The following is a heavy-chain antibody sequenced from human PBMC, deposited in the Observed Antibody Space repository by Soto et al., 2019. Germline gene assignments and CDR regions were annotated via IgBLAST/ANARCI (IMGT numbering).Heavy chain of an antibody. Sequence: PSETLSLTCTVSGGSLSSGGYYWSWIRQHPGKGLEWIGYIYYSGSTYYNPSLKSRVTISVDTSKNQFSLKLSSVTAADTAVYYCARGSSYGDPPSYYYYGMDVWGQGTTVTVSS. D-gene: IGHD4-17*01. CDR2: IYYSGST. CDR1: GGSLSSGGYY. J-gene: IGHJ6*02. V-gene: IGHV4-31*03. CDR3: ARGSSYGDPPSYYYYGMDV.